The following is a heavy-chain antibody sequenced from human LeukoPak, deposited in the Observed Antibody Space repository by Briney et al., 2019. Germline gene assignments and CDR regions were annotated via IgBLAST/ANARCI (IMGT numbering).Heavy chain of an antibody. CDR1: GYNFSTYR. J-gene: IGHJ4*02. V-gene: IGHV5-51*01. CDR2: IYPGDSDT. CDR3: ARRSKGYSYGYDFDY. Sequence: GESLKISCKGSGYNFSTYRIGWVRQMPGKGLEWMGIIYPGDSDTRYSPSFQGQVTISADKSISTAYLQWSSLKASDTAIYYCARRSKGYSYGYDFDYWGQGTLVTVSS. D-gene: IGHD5-18*01.